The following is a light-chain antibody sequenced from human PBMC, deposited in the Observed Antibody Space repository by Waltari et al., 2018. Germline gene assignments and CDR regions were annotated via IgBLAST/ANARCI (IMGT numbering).Light chain of an antibody. CDR1: QGVGRH. CDR3: QHRSNWPPFT. V-gene: IGKV3-11*01. J-gene: IGKJ3*01. CDR2: DAS. Sequence: EIVLTQSPATLSLSQGERATLSCRASQGVGRHLAWYQQKPGQTPRLLIYDASSRATGIPARFSGSGSGTDFTLTINSLEPEDFAVYCQHRSNWPPFTFGPGTKVDIK.